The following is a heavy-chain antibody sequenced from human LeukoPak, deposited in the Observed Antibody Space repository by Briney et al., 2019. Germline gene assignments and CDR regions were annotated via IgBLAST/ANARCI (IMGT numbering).Heavy chain of an antibody. CDR2: IYSGGST. D-gene: IGHD6-19*01. CDR3: AKDGAGYSSGTNDY. J-gene: IGHJ4*02. Sequence: PGGSLRLSCAASGFTVSSNYMSWVRQAPGKGLEWVSVIYSGGSTYYADSVKGRFTISRDNSKNTLYLQMNSLRAEDTAVYYCAKDGAGYSSGTNDYWGQGTLVTVSS. CDR1: GFTVSSNY. V-gene: IGHV3-53*01.